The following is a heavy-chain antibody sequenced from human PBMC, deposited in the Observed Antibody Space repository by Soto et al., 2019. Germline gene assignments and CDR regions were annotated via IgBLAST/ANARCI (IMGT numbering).Heavy chain of an antibody. V-gene: IGHV3-30*18. CDR2: ISYDGSNK. CDR3: AKDATSLPVYYYYSHMDV. Sequence: QMQLVESGGGVVQPGRSLRLSCAASGFTFSSYGMHWVRQAPGKGLEWVAVISYDGSNKYHADSVKGRFTISRDNSKNTLYLQMNSLRGEDTAVYYCAKDATSLPVYYYYSHMDVWGKGTTVTVSS. J-gene: IGHJ6*03. CDR1: GFTFSSYG. D-gene: IGHD2-2*01.